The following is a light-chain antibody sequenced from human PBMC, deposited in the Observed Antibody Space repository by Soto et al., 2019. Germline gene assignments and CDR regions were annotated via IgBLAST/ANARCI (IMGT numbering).Light chain of an antibody. CDR2: EVF. CDR3: ISYIPSTTTHWV. Sequence: QSVLTQPASVSGSPGQSITISCTGTNTDVGGYDRVSWYQHHPGEAPKMLIFEVFNRPSGISDRFSGSKSGDTASLTISGLQAEDEADYYCISYIPSTTTHWVFGGGTKVTVL. V-gene: IGLV2-14*01. J-gene: IGLJ3*02. CDR1: NTDVGGYDR.